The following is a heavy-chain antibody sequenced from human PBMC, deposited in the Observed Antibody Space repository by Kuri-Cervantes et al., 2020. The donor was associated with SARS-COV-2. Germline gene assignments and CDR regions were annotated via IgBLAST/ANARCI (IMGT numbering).Heavy chain of an antibody. Sequence: SVKVSCKASGGTFSSYAISWVRQAPGQGLEWMGRIIPIFGTANYAQKFQGRVTITADESTSTAYMELSSLRSEDTAVYYCARDGVVVVPAAIGVGALPFGPALYYYYYMDVWGKGTTVTVSS. CDR1: GGTFSSYA. CDR2: IIPIFGTA. J-gene: IGHJ6*03. V-gene: IGHV1-69*13. CDR3: ARDGVVVVPAAIGVGALPFGPALYYYYYMDV. D-gene: IGHD2-2*01.